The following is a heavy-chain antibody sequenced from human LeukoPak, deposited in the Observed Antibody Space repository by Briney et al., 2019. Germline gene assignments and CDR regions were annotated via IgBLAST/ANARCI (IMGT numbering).Heavy chain of an antibody. CDR2: MNPNSGNT. D-gene: IGHD1-26*01. Sequence: ASVKVSCKASGYTFTSYDINWVRQATGQGLEWMRWMNPNSGNTGYAQKFQGRVTMTRNTSISTAYMELSSLRSEDTAVYYCAAVQLKLYSGSYQNWFDPWGQGTLVTVSS. J-gene: IGHJ5*02. CDR1: GYTFTSYD. CDR3: AAVQLKLYSGSYQNWFDP. V-gene: IGHV1-8*01.